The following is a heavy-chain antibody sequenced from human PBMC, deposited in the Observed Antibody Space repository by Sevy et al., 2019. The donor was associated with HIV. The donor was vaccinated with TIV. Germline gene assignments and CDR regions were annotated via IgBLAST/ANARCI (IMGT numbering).Heavy chain of an antibody. D-gene: IGHD3-22*01. CDR3: ARDKAAYYDSSGYHTLDY. CDR2: IWYDGSNK. J-gene: IGHJ4*02. V-gene: IGHV3-33*01. Sequence: GGSLRLSCAASGFTFSSYGMHWVRQTPGKGLEWVAVIWYDGSNKYYADSVKGRFTISRDNSKNTLYLQMNSLRAEDTAVYYCARDKAAYYDSSGYHTLDYWGQGTLVTVSS. CDR1: GFTFSSYG.